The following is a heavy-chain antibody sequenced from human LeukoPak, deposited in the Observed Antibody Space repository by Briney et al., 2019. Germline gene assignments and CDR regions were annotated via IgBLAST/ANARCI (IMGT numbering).Heavy chain of an antibody. CDR2: IYHSGST. CDR1: GYSMSSGYY. CDR3: ASPPLIVVVIADLDAFDI. Sequence: PSETLSLTCAVSGYSMSSGYYGGWSRQPPGKGVEGIGSIYHSGSTYYNPCLKSRDKISGERSKNHLCVKLSSVTAADTAVYYCASPPLIVVVIADLDAFDIWGQGTMVTVSS. J-gene: IGHJ3*02. D-gene: IGHD2-21*01. V-gene: IGHV4-38-2*01.